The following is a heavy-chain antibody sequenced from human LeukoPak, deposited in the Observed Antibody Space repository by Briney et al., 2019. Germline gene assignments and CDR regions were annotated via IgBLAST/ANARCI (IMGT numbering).Heavy chain of an antibody. J-gene: IGHJ5*02. D-gene: IGHD6-6*01. Sequence: GGSLRLSCAASGFTFSSYWMSWVRQAPGKGLEWVANIKQDGSEKYYVDSVKGRFTISRDNAKNSLYLQMNSLRAEDTAVYYCARAGGIAARPTGNWFDPWGQGTLVTVSS. CDR1: GFTFSSYW. CDR3: ARAGGIAARPTGNWFDP. V-gene: IGHV3-7*01. CDR2: IKQDGSEK.